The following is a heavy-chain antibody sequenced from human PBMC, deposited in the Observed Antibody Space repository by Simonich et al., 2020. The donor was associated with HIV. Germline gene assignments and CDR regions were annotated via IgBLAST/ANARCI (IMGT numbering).Heavy chain of an antibody. Sequence: ITLRESGPPLVKPTQTLTLTCTFPGFSLSTSGVGVGWIRPPPGKALEWLALIHWNDYKSYSPSLKSRLTITKDTSKNQVVLTMTNMDPVDTATYYCAHLYDSSGYYYVFFQHWGQGTLVTVSS. D-gene: IGHD3-22*01. J-gene: IGHJ1*01. V-gene: IGHV2-5*01. CDR3: AHLYDSSGYYYVFFQH. CDR1: GFSLSTSGVG. CDR2: IHWNDYK.